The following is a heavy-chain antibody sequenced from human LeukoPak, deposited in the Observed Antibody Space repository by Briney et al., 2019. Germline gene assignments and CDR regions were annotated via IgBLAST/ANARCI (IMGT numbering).Heavy chain of an antibody. CDR1: GGSISSGSYY. CDR2: IYTSGST. CDR3: ARVLRDGSLDV. V-gene: IGHV4-61*02. J-gene: IGHJ6*04. Sequence: SQTLSLTCTVSGGSISSGSYYWSWIRQPAGKGLEWIGRIYTSGSTNYNPSLKSRVTMSVDTSKNQFSLKLSSVTAADTAVYYCARVLRDGSLDVWGKGTTVTVSS. D-gene: IGHD6-6*01.